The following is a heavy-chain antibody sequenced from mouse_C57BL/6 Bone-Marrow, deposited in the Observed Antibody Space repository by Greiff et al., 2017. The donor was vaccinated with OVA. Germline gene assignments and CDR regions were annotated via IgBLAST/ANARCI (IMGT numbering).Heavy chain of an antibody. CDR2: INPNYGTT. J-gene: IGHJ1*03. CDR3: AFYFGSSYRYCDV. V-gene: IGHV1-39*01. CDR1: GYSFTDYN. Sequence: VQLQQSGPELVKPGASVKISCKASGYSFTDYNMTWVKQSNGQSLEWIGVINPNYGTTSYNQKFKGKATLTVDQSSTTAYMQLNSLTSEYSAVYCCAFYFGSSYRYCDVWGTGSTVTVSS. D-gene: IGHD1-1*01.